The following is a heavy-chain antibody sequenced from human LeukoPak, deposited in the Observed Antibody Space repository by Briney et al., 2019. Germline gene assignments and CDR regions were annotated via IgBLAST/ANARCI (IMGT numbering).Heavy chain of an antibody. J-gene: IGHJ4*02. D-gene: IGHD6-13*01. CDR2: INPSGGST. Sequence: GASVKVSCKASGYTFTSYYMHWVRQAPGQGLEWMGIINPSGGSTGYAQKFQGRVTMTRDTSTSTVYMELSSLRSEDTAVYYCARERQQPYYSDYWGQGTLVTVSS. CDR1: GYTFTSYY. V-gene: IGHV1-46*03. CDR3: ARERQQPYYSDY.